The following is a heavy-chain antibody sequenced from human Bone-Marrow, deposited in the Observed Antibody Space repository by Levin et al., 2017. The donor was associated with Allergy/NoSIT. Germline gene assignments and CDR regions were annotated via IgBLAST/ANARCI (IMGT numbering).Heavy chain of an antibody. J-gene: IGHJ6*02. CDR1: GYTFTSYG. V-gene: IGHV1-18*01. CDR3: ARDEYYDILTGYYRGHYYDGMDV. CDR2: ISAYNGNT. D-gene: IGHD3-9*01. Sequence: ASVKVSCKASGYTFTSYGISWVRQAPGQGLEWMGWISAYNGNTNYAQKLQGRVTMTTDTSTSTAYMELRSLRSDDTAVYYCARDEYYDILTGYYRGHYYDGMDVWGQGTTVTVSS.